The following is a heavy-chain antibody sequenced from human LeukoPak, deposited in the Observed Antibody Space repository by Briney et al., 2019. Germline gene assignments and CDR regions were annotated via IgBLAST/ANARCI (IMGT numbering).Heavy chain of an antibody. D-gene: IGHD6-13*01. CDR3: AKDPRRYSRTGGYFDY. J-gene: IGHJ4*02. V-gene: IGHV3-30*04. CDR2: ISYDGTNK. Sequence: GGSLRLSCAASGFTFSTYAMHWVRQAPGKGLEWAALISYDGTNKQYADSVKGRFTISRDNSKNTLYLQMNSLRAEDTAVYYCAKDPRRYSRTGGYFDYWGQGTLVTVSS. CDR1: GFTFSTYA.